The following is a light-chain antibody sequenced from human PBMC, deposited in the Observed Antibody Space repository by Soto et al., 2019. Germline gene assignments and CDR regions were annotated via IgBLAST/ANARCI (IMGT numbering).Light chain of an antibody. Sequence: DVVLTQSPVSLPVTLGQPASISCMSSQSLVHSDGNTYLNWFQQRPGHSPRRLVYRVSNWDSGVPANFSGSGSGTNFTLKISSVEGEDIGLYYCMQGTQRPRTFGQGNNVEIK. CDR2: RVS. CDR3: MQGTQRPRT. J-gene: IGKJ1*01. V-gene: IGKV2-30*02. CDR1: QSLVHSDGNTY.